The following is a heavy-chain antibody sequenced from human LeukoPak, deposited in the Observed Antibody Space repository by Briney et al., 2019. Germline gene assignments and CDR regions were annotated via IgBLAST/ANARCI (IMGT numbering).Heavy chain of an antibody. CDR3: AKWGYDSFDY. D-gene: IGHD5-12*01. Sequence: GGSLRLSCAASGFTFSSYAMSWVRQAPGKGLEWVSAISGSGGRTYYADAVKGRFTISRDNSKNTLYLQMNSLRAEDRAVYYCAKWGYDSFDYWGLGTLVTVSS. V-gene: IGHV3-23*01. CDR1: GFTFSSYA. J-gene: IGHJ4*02. CDR2: ISGSGGRT.